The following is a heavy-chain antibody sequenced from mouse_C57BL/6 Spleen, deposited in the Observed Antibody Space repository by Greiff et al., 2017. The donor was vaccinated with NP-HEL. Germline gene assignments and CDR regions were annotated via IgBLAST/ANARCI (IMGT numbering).Heavy chain of an antibody. J-gene: IGHJ2*01. V-gene: IGHV1-50*01. CDR3: ARGGVY. CDR1: GYTFTSYW. CDR2: IDPSDSYT. Sequence: QVQLQQPGAELVKPGASVKLSCKASGYTFTSYWMQWVKQRPGQGLEWIGEIDPSDSYTNYNQKFKGKATLTVDTSSSTAYMQLSSLTSEDSAVYYCARGGVYWGQGTTLTVSS.